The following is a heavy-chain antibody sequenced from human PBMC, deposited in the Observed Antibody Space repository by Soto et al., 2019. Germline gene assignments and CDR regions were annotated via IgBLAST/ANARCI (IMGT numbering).Heavy chain of an antibody. CDR3: AGEPGIPFLGVVEGGGMDV. J-gene: IGHJ6*04. CDR1: GGTFSSYA. V-gene: IGHV1-69*13. CDR2: IIPIFGTA. Sequence: ASVKVSCKASGGTFSSYAISWVRQAPGQGLEWMGGIIPIFGTANYAQKFQGRVTITADESTSTAYMELSSLRSEDTAVYYCAGEPGIPFLGVVEGGGMDVWGKGTRFPAPS. D-gene: IGHD3-3*01.